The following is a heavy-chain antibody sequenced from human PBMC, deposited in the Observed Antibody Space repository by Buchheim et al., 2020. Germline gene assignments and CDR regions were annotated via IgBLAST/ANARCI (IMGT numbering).Heavy chain of an antibody. CDR2: INHSGST. V-gene: IGHV4-34*01. J-gene: IGHJ6*02. Sequence: QVPLQQWGAGLLTPSETMSLTCAVYGGSFSGYYWSWIRQPPGKGLEWLGEINHSGSTNYNPSLKSRVTISVDTSKHQFSLTLSSVNDADTAVYYCARLVSGYYDYYGMDVWGQGTT. CDR3: ARLVSGYYDYYGMDV. CDR1: GGSFSGYY. D-gene: IGHD2-2*01.